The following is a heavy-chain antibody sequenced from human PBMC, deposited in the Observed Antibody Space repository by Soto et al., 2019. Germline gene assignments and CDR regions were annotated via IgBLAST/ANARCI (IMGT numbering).Heavy chain of an antibody. J-gene: IGHJ4*02. V-gene: IGHV3-30-3*01. CDR3: ARGAEDDYAWGSYRHFDY. D-gene: IGHD3-16*02. Sequence: QVQLVESGGGVVQPGRSLRLSCAASGFTFSSYAMHWVRQAPGKGLEWVAVISYDGSNKYYADSVKGRFTISRDNSKNTLYLQMNSLRAEDTAVYYCARGAEDDYAWGSYRHFDYRGQGTLVTVSS. CDR1: GFTFSSYA. CDR2: ISYDGSNK.